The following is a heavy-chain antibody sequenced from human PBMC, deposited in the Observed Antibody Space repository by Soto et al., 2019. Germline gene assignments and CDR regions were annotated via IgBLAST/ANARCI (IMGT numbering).Heavy chain of an antibody. Sequence: SETLSLTCTVSGGSISSYYWSWIRQPPGKGLEWIGYIYYSGSTNYNPSLKSRVTISVDTSKNQFSLKLSSVTAADTAVYYCARVQAYCGGDCSTNDFDYWGQGTLVTVSS. CDR3: ARVQAYCGGDCSTNDFDY. D-gene: IGHD2-21*02. V-gene: IGHV4-59*01. J-gene: IGHJ4*02. CDR2: IYYSGST. CDR1: GGSISSYY.